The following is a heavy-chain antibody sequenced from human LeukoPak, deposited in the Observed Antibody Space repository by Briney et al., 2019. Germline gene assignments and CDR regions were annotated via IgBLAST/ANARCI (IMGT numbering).Heavy chain of an antibody. CDR3: ARESGSGYSYGYGY. Sequence: ASMKVSCKTSGYTFTGYYIHWVRQAPGQGLEWMGWINPNSGGTNYAQKFLGRVTMTRDTSISTAYMELSRLRSDDTAVYYCARESGSGYSYGYGYWGQGTLVTVSS. V-gene: IGHV1-2*02. J-gene: IGHJ4*02. D-gene: IGHD5-18*01. CDR1: GYTFTGYY. CDR2: INPNSGGT.